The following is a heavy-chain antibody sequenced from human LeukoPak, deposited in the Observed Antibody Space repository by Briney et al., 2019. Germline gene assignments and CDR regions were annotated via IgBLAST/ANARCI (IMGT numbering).Heavy chain of an antibody. D-gene: IGHD4-17*01. CDR3: ARSYGAGDGWFDP. Sequence: GASVKVSCKASGYTFTCYYMHWVRQAPGQGLEWMGWINPNSGGTNYAQKFQGRVTMTRDTSISTAYMELSRLRSDDTAVYYCARSYGAGDGWFDPWGQGTLVTVSS. J-gene: IGHJ5*02. CDR2: INPNSGGT. V-gene: IGHV1-2*02. CDR1: GYTFTCYY.